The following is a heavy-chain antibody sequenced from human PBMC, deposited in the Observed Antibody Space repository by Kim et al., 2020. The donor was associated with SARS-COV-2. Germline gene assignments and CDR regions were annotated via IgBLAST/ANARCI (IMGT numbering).Heavy chain of an antibody. CDR3: AKILSGYSSRNFDY. CDR1: GFTFSSYG. CDR2: ISYDGSNK. D-gene: IGHD6-13*01. V-gene: IGHV3-30*18. J-gene: IGHJ4*02. Sequence: GGSLRLSCAASGFTFSSYGMHWVRQAPGKGLEWVAVISYDGSNKYYADSVKGRFTISRDNSKNTLYLQMNSLRAEDTAVYYCAKILSGYSSRNFDYWGQGTLVTVSS.